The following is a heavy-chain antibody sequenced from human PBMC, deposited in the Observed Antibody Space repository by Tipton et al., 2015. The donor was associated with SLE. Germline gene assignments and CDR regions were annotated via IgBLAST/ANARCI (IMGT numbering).Heavy chain of an antibody. V-gene: IGHV3-9*01. CDR1: GFTFHDYA. J-gene: IGHJ4*02. D-gene: IGHD3-3*01. CDR3: AKGPECLSY. CDR2: INWDSDII. Sequence: SLRLSCAASGFTFHDYAMHWVRQAPGKGLEWVSRINWDSDIIGYAGSVKGRFTISRDNAKNSLYLQMDSLRAEDTAFYYCAKGPECLSYWGQGTLVTVSS.